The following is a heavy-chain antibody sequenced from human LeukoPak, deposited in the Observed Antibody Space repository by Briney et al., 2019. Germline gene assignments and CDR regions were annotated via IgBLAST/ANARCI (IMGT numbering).Heavy chain of an antibody. CDR1: GFTLSSYA. CDR3: AKDPQDCSGGSCYTPGYYFDY. Sequence: PGGSLRLSCAASGFTLSSYAMNWVRQAPGKGLEWVSAISGNGGSTYYADSVKGHFTISRDNSKNTLYLQMNSLRAEDTAVYYCAKDPQDCSGGSCYTPGYYFDYWGQGTLVTVSS. V-gene: IGHV3-23*01. CDR2: ISGNGGST. J-gene: IGHJ4*02. D-gene: IGHD2-15*01.